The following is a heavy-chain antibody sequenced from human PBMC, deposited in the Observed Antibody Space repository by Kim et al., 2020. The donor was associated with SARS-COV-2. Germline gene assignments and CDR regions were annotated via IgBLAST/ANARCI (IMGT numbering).Heavy chain of an antibody. CDR3: ARAVSTRWFDP. V-gene: IGHV4-34*01. J-gene: IGHJ5*02. CDR2: INDSGST. D-gene: IGHD4-17*01. Sequence: SETLSLTCAVYGGSFSGYYWSWIRQPPGKGLEWIGEINDSGSTNYNPSLKSRVTISVDTSKNQFSLKLSSVTAADTAVYYCARAVSTRWFDPWGQGTLVTVSS. CDR1: GGSFSGYY.